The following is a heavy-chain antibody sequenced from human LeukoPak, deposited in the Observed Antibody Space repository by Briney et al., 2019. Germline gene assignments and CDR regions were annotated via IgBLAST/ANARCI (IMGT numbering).Heavy chain of an antibody. D-gene: IGHD2-2*01. CDR1: GGSISSSNW. V-gene: IGHV4-4*02. Sequence: PSETLSLTCAVSGGSISSSNWWSWVRQPPGKGLEWIGEIYHSGSTNYNPSLKSRVTISVDKSKNQFSLKLSSVTAADTAVYYCARDRIVVVPYYYYGTDVWGKGTTVTVSS. CDR2: IYHSGST. CDR3: ARDRIVVVPYYYYGTDV. J-gene: IGHJ6*04.